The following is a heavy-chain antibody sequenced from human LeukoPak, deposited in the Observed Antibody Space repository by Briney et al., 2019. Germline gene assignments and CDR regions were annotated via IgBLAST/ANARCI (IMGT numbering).Heavy chain of an antibody. J-gene: IGHJ5*02. CDR1: EDSVSGNSVA. V-gene: IGHV6-1*01. Sequence: SQTLSLTCAISEDSVSGNSVAWNWIRQSPSRGLEWLGRTYYRSKWYNDYAVTVKGRITINPDTSKNQFSLQLNSVTPEDTAVYYCGRSGGEQWLGNWFDPWGQGTLVTVSS. CDR2: TYYRSKWYN. CDR3: GRSGGEQWLGNWFDP. D-gene: IGHD6-19*01.